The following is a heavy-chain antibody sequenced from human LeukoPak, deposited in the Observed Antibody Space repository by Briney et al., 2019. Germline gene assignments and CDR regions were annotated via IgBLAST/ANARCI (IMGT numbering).Heavy chain of an antibody. V-gene: IGHV4-4*09. CDR1: GGSNNSYY. J-gene: IGHJ5*02. Sequence: PSETLSLSCTVSGGSNNSYYWSWIRQPPGKGLEWIGYTHPSGNTNYSPSLKGRVNISIDMSRNQFSLKLSSVTAADTAVYYCARKAPKKGWFDPWGQGTLVTVSS. CDR3: ARKAPKKGWFDP. CDR2: THPSGNT.